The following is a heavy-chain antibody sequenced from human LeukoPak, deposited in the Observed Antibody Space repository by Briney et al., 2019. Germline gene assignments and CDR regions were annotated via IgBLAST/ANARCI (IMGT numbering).Heavy chain of an antibody. CDR2: IYRSGTT. Sequence: SETLSLTCAVYGGSFSGYYWSWIRQPPGKGLEWIGEIYRSGTTNYKPSLKSRVTISLDKSRNHFSLKLSSVTAADTAVYYCARTTEGGYTYDYFYYYYMDVWGKGTTVTISS. CDR3: ARTTEGGYTYDYFYYYYMDV. J-gene: IGHJ6*03. CDR1: GGSFSGYY. V-gene: IGHV4-34*01. D-gene: IGHD5-18*01.